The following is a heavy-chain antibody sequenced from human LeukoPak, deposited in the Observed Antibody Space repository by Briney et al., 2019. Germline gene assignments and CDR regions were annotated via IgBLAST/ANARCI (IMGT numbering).Heavy chain of an antibody. CDR2: INPNSGGT. V-gene: IGHV1-2*06. D-gene: IGHD3-22*01. Sequence: ASVKVSCKASGYTFTGYYMHWVRQAPGQGLEWMGRINPNSGGTNYAQKFQGRVTMTRDTSISTAYMELSRLTSDDTAVYYCARDVDYYDSSGINDYWGQGTLVTVSS. CDR1: GYTFTGYY. J-gene: IGHJ4*02. CDR3: ARDVDYYDSSGINDY.